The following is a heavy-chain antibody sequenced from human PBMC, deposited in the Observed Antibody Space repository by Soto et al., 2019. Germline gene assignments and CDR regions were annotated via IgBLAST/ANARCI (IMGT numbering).Heavy chain of an antibody. CDR3: ARGDTSRYGRFDP. Sequence: GPLRLSCAASEFTFSSYWMHWVRQAPGKGLVWVSRISGDGRTTSYADSVKGRFTIPRDNAKNTLFLQMNSLRVEDTAVYYCARGDTSRYGRFDPWGQGTLVTVSS. D-gene: IGHD6-13*01. V-gene: IGHV3-74*01. CDR1: EFTFSSYW. J-gene: IGHJ5*02. CDR2: ISGDGRTT.